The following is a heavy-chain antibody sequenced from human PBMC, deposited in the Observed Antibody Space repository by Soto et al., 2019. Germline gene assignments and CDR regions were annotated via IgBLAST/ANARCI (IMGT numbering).Heavy chain of an antibody. CDR1: GYTFTSYG. V-gene: IGHV1-18*01. CDR3: ARDRGYNWNYGWFDP. CDR2: ISPYNSNT. D-gene: IGHD1-7*01. Sequence: QVQLVQSGAEVKKPGASVKVSCKASGYTFTSYGISWVRQAPGQGLEWMGRISPYNSNTNYAQKLQGRVTMTTDTTTRTAYMELRSLRSDDTAVYYCARDRGYNWNYGWFDPWGQGTLVTVSS. J-gene: IGHJ5*02.